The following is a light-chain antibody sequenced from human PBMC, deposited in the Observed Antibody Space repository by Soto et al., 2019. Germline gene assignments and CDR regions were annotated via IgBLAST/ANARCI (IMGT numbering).Light chain of an antibody. CDR2: GAS. CDR1: QSTSSW. Sequence: DILMTQSPSTLSASVGETVTLTCRASQSTSSWVAWYQQRPGKPPKIVIYGASTLERGVPSRFSGSGSGTEFTLTIAGLQPDDFATYYCQHYKPYKTFGQGTRV. J-gene: IGKJ1*01. V-gene: IGKV1-5*03. CDR3: QHYKPYKT.